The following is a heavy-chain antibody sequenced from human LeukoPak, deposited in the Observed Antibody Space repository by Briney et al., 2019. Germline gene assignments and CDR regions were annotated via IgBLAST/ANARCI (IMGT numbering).Heavy chain of an antibody. Sequence: PGGSLRLSCAASGFTFSSYSMNWVRQAPGKGLEWVSSISSSSSYIYYADSVKGRFTISRDNAKNSLYLRMNSLRAEDTAVYYCARGALGYCSGGSCYSFDYWGQGTLVTVSS. D-gene: IGHD2-15*01. J-gene: IGHJ4*02. CDR1: GFTFSSYS. CDR2: ISSSSSYI. CDR3: ARGALGYCSGGSCYSFDY. V-gene: IGHV3-21*01.